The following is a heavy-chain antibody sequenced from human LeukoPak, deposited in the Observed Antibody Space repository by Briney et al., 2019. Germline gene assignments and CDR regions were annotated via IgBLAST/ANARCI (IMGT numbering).Heavy chain of an antibody. CDR3: ARHRGRCSDSSGYSYWWFDP. CDR2: IFYSGNT. D-gene: IGHD3-22*01. CDR1: GASISSSGYY. V-gene: IGHV4-39*01. J-gene: IGHJ5*02. Sequence: PSETLSLTCTVSGASISSSGYYWGWIRQPPGKGLEWIASIFYSGNTYYNPSLKSRVTISVDTSKNQFSLKLSSVTAADTAVYYCARHRGRCSDSSGYSYWWFDPWGQGTLVTVSS.